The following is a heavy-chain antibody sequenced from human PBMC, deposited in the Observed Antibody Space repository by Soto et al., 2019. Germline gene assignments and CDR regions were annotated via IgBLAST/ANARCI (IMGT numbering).Heavy chain of an antibody. D-gene: IGHD5-18*01. CDR2: ISGSGGST. CDR1: GFTFSSYA. CDR3: AKDLRKPTAMVLYYFDY. Sequence: GGSLRLSCAASGFTFSSYAMSWVRQAPGKGLEWVSAISGSGGSTYYADSVKGRFTISRDNSKNTLYLQMNSLRAEDTAVYYCAKDLRKPTAMVLYYFDYRGQGTLVTVSS. J-gene: IGHJ4*02. V-gene: IGHV3-23*01.